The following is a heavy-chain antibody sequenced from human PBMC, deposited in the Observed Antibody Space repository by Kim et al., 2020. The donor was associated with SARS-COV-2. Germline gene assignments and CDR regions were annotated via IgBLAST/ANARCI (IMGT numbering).Heavy chain of an antibody. J-gene: IGHJ6*02. Sequence: GGSLRLSCAASGFTFSSYAMSWVRQAPGKGLEWVSGISGNGESTYYADSVKGRFTISRDTSKSTLYLRMNSLRAEDTAVYYCARDRRGFNPYYGMDVWGQGTTVIVSS. V-gene: IGHV3-23*01. CDR3: ARDRRGFNPYYGMDV. D-gene: IGHD3-10*01. CDR1: GFTFSSYA. CDR2: ISGNGEST.